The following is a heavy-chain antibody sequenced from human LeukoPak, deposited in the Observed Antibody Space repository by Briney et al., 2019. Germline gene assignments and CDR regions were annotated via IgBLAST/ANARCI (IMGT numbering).Heavy chain of an antibody. Sequence: ASVKVSCKASGYTFTSYGISWVRQAPGQGLEWMGWINPNSGGTNYAQKFQGRVTMTRDTSVSTAYMELSRLRSDDTAVYYCASSAGFGDSYYFDYWGQGTLVTVSS. D-gene: IGHD3-10*01. CDR1: GYTFTSYG. CDR3: ASSAGFGDSYYFDY. V-gene: IGHV1-2*02. J-gene: IGHJ4*02. CDR2: INPNSGGT.